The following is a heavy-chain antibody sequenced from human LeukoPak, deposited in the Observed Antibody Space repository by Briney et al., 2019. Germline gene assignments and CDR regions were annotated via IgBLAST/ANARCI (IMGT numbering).Heavy chain of an antibody. Sequence: GASVKVSCKASGYTFTGYYMHWVRQAPGQGLEWMGWINPNSGGTNYAQKFQGRVTMTRDTSISTAYMELSSLRSEDTAVYYCARVALTTVTMGRGFRFDAFDIWGQGTMVTVSS. J-gene: IGHJ3*02. CDR1: GYTFTGYY. V-gene: IGHV1-2*02. D-gene: IGHD4-17*01. CDR3: ARVALTTVTMGRGFRFDAFDI. CDR2: INPNSGGT.